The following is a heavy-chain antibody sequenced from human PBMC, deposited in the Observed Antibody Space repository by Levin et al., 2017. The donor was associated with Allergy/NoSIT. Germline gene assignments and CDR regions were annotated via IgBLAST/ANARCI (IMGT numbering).Heavy chain of an antibody. CDR3: AKGGTTVDPEFDY. CDR1: GFTFSSYG. Sequence: GGSLRLSCAASGFTFSSYGMHWVRQAPGKGLEWVAVISYDGSNKYYADSVKGRFTISRDNSKNTLYLQMNRLRAEETAVYYCAKGGTTVDPEFDYWGKGTLVTVSS. J-gene: IGHJ4*02. D-gene: IGHD4-23*01. V-gene: IGHV3-30*18. CDR2: ISYDGSNK.